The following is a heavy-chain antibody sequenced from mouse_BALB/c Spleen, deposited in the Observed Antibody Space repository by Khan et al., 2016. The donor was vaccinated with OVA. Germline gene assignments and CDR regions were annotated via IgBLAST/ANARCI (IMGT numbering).Heavy chain of an antibody. CDR3: ATRLAGSFAY. V-gene: IGHV5-6*01. CDR2: ISSDGDYT. Sequence: EVELVESGGDLVKSGGSLKLSCAASGFTFSPYSMSWVSQTPDKRLEWVATISSDGDYTYYPDSVKGRFNISIDKAKNTLYLQMSSLKSDDTAIYYWATRLAGSFAYWGQGTLVTVSA. J-gene: IGHJ3*01. D-gene: IGHD1-1*01. CDR1: GFTFSPYS.